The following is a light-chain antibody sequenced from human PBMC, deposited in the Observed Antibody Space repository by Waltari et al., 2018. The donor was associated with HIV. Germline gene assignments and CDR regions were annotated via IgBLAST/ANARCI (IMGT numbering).Light chain of an antibody. CDR3: QQYGNSQA. V-gene: IGKV3-20*01. CDR1: QSVSSSY. CDR2: GAS. J-gene: IGKJ1*01. Sequence: GERATLSCRASQSVSSSYLAWYQQKPGQAPRLLIYGASSRATGIPDRFSGSGSGTDFTLTISRLEPEDFAVYYCQQYGNSQAFGQGTKVEIK.